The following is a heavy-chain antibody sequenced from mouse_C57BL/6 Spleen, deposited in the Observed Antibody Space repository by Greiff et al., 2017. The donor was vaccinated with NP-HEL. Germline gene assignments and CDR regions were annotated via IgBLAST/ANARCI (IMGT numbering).Heavy chain of an antibody. CDR3: ARDTTVVVDLWYFDV. J-gene: IGHJ1*03. CDR1: GFTFSSYG. V-gene: IGHV5-4*01. D-gene: IGHD1-1*01. CDR2: ISSGGSYT. Sequence: EVKLVESGGDLVKPGGSLKLSCAASGFTFSSYGMSWVRQTPDKRLEWVATISSGGSYTYYPDNVKGRFTISRDNAKNNLYLQMSHLKSEDTAMYYCARDTTVVVDLWYFDVWGTGTTVTVSS.